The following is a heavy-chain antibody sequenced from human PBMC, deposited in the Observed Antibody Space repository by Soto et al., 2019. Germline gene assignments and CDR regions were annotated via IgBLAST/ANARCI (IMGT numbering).Heavy chain of an antibody. J-gene: IGHJ4*02. D-gene: IGHD6-19*01. Sequence: LSLTCTVSGGSSGAYFWNWVRQPPGKGLEWIGNIYYTGATSYNPSLESRVTISLDTSKNQFSLRLSSVTAADTAVYYCARPSVPATRGPLDYWGQGALVTVSS. V-gene: IGHV4-59*01. CDR1: GGSSGAYF. CDR3: ARPSVPATRGPLDY. CDR2: IYYTGAT.